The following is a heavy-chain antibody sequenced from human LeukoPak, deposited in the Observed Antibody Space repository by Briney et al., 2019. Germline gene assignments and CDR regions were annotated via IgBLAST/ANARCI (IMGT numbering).Heavy chain of an antibody. CDR3: ARDTSPLAVSYYYYGMDV. V-gene: IGHV1-69*04. CDR2: IIPIFGIA. D-gene: IGHD6-19*01. J-gene: IGHJ6*02. CDR1: GGTFSSYA. Sequence: SVKVSCKASGGTFSSYAISWVRQAPGRGLEWMGRIIPIFGIANYAQKFQGRVTITADKSTSTAYMELSSLRSEDTAVYYCARDTSPLAVSYYYYGMDVWGQGTTVTVSS.